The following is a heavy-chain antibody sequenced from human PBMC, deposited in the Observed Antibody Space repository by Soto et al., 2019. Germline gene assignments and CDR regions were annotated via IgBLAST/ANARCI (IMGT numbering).Heavy chain of an antibody. V-gene: IGHV3-72*01. CDR3: ALDSFYYYGLDV. J-gene: IGHJ6*02. CDR1: GFTFSDHY. CDR2: SGNRAKRYTT. Sequence: EVQLVESGGGLVQPGGSLRLSCAVSGFTFSDHYMDWVRQAPGKGLEWVGRSGNRAKRYTTDYAASVKGRFTISRXXSKNSLYLQMTSLKTEDTAVYYCALDSFYYYGLDVWGQGTTVTVSS.